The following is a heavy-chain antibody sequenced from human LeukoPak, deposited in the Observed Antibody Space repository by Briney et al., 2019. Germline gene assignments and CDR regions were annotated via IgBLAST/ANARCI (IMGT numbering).Heavy chain of an antibody. V-gene: IGHV4-59*01. CDR3: ARGLDCGGDCYHNWFDP. J-gene: IGHJ5*02. CDR1: GGSISSYY. CDR2: IYYSGST. Sequence: SETLSLTCTVSGGSISSYYWSWIRQPPGKGLEWIGYIYYSGSTNYNPSLKSRVTISVDTSKNQFSLKLSSVTAADTAVYYCARGLDCGGDCYHNWFDPWGQGTLVTVSS. D-gene: IGHD2-21*02.